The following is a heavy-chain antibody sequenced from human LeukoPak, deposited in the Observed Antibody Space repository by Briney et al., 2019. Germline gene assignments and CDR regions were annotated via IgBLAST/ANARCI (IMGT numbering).Heavy chain of an antibody. V-gene: IGHV3-7*04. J-gene: IGHJ4*02. CDR2: IKKDGREK. Sequence: GGSLRLSCAASGFTFSSWWMSWVRRAPGKGLEWVANIKKDGREKYYVDSVKGRFTISRDNAKNSLYLQMNSLRAEDTAVYYCARDGYSGSFYDYWGQGTLVTVSS. D-gene: IGHD1-26*01. CDR1: GFTFSSWW. CDR3: ARDGYSGSFYDY.